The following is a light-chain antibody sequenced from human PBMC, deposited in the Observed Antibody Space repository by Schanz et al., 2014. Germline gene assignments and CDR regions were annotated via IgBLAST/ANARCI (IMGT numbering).Light chain of an antibody. J-gene: IGKJ5*01. CDR1: QTVRGNL. Sequence: EIVLTQSPGTLSLSPGERATLSCGASQTVRGNLLAWFQQKPGQAPRLLIFGASSRATGVPDRFSASGSGTDFTLTITRLEPEDFAVYYCQQRSNWPPSITFGQGTRLEIK. CDR2: GAS. CDR3: QQRSNWPPSIT. V-gene: IGKV3D-20*02.